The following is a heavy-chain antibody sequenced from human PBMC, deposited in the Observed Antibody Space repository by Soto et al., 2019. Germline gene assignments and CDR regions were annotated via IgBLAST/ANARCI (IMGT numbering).Heavy chain of an antibody. CDR1: GGSFSGYY. J-gene: IGHJ6*02. CDR3: ASLIAAAGTKEYYYYGMDV. D-gene: IGHD6-13*01. Sequence: SETLSLTCAVYGGSFSGYYWSWIRQPPGKGLEWIGEINHSGSTNYNPSLKSRVTISVDTSKNQFSLKLSSVTAADTAVYYCASLIAAAGTKEYYYYGMDVWGQGTTVTVSS. V-gene: IGHV4-34*01. CDR2: INHSGST.